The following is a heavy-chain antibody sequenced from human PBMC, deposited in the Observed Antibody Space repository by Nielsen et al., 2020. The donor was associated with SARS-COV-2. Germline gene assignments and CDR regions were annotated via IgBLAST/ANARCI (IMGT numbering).Heavy chain of an antibody. CDR2: ISAYNGNT. D-gene: IGHD6-19*01. J-gene: IGHJ4*02. V-gene: IGHV1-18*04. CDR3: ARDDGGRYSGGWGDY. Sequence: ASVKVSCKASGYTFTSYGISWVRQAPGQGLEWMGWISAYNGNTNYAQKLQGRVTMTTDTSTSTAYMELRSLRSDDTAVYYCARDDGGRYSGGWGDYWGQGTQVTVSS. CDR1: GYTFTSYG.